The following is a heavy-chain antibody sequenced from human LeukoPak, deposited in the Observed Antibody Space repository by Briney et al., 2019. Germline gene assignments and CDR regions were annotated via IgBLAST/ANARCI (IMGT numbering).Heavy chain of an antibody. CDR2: ISYDGSNK. Sequence: GRSLRLSCAASGFTFSSYAMHWVRQAPGKGLEWVAVISYDGSNKYYADSVKGRFTISRDNSKNTLYLQMNSLRAEDTAVYYCANGGLGSSWEYNITPTSFDIWGQGTMVTVSS. D-gene: IGHD6-13*01. J-gene: IGHJ3*02. CDR1: GFTFSSYA. V-gene: IGHV3-30-3*01. CDR3: ANGGLGSSWEYNITPTSFDI.